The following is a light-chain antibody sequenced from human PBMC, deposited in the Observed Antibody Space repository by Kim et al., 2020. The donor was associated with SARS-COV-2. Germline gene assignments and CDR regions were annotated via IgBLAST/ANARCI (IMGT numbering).Light chain of an antibody. V-gene: IGKV3-15*01. CDR3: HQYNIWPYT. J-gene: IGKJ2*01. CDR2: RAS. Sequence: EVVMTQSPATLSVSPGEGATLSCRASQSVSGNLAWYEQKPGQAPRLLIYRASTRATGLPARFSGSGSGTEFTLTISSLQSEDFAVYYCHQYNIWPYTFGQGTKLEI. CDR1: QSVSGN.